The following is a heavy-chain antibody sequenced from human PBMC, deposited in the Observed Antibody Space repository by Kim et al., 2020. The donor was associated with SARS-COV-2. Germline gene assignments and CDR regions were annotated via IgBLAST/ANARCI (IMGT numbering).Heavy chain of an antibody. V-gene: IGHV3-23*01. CDR2: IRGSGGIT. CDR3: VKVYSGYASFDY. D-gene: IGHD5-12*01. Sequence: GGSLRLSCAASGFTFSGYAMSWVCQAPGKGLEWVSGIRGSGGITNHADFVKGWFIISRDNSKYTLYLQMNSLRDEDTAVYYCVKVYSGYASFDYWAPGTL. J-gene: IGHJ4*02. CDR1: GFTFSGYA.